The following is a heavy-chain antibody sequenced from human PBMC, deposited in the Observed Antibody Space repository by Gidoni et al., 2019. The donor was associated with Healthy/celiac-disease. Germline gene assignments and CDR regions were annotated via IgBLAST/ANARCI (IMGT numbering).Heavy chain of an antibody. CDR2: IYYSGST. Sequence: GWIRQPPGKGLEWIGSIYYSGSTYYNTSLKSRVTISVDTSKNQFSLKLSSVTAADTAGYYCARHEGHDQYYDFWSGPLPAVGYFDYWGKGTLVTVSS. D-gene: IGHD3-3*01. V-gene: IGHV4-39*01. CDR3: ARHEGHDQYYDFWSGPLPAVGYFDY. J-gene: IGHJ4*02.